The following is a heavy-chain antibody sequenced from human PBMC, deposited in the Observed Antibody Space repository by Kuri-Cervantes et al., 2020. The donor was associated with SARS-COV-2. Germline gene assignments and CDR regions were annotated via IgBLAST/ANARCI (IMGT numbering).Heavy chain of an antibody. CDR3: AKDLGIVVVVAADGRFDP. V-gene: IGHV3-30-3*01. CDR1: GFTFSSYA. Sequence: GGSLRLSCAASGFTFSSYAMHWVRQAPGKGLEWVAVISDDGSNKYYADSVKGRFTISRDNSKNTLYLQMNSLRAEDTAVYYCAKDLGIVVVVAADGRFDPWGQGTLVTVSS. CDR2: ISDDGSNK. D-gene: IGHD2-15*01. J-gene: IGHJ5*02.